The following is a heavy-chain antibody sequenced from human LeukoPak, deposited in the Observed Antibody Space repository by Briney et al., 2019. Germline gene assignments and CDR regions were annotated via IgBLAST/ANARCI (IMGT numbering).Heavy chain of an antibody. CDR2: ISASGAST. D-gene: IGHD6-13*01. V-gene: IGHV3-23*01. CDR3: ASADSSSWPHEYDY. J-gene: IGHJ4*02. Sequence: TGGSLRLSCAASGFTFTNFAMSWVRQAPGKGLEWVSVISASGASTYYADSVKGRFTISRDNSKNTLYLQMNSLGAEDTAVYCCASADSSSWPHEYDYWGQGTLVTVSS. CDR1: GFTFTNFA.